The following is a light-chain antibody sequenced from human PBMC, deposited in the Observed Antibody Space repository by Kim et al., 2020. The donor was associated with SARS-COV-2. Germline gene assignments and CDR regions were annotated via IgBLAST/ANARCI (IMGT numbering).Light chain of an antibody. Sequence: EIVLTQSPATLSLSPGQRATLSCRASQSVSTFLAWYQQKPGQAPRLVISGASSRATDIPDRFSGSGSETDFTLTISILEAEDFAVYYCQQRSNWPWTFGPGTKVDIK. J-gene: IGKJ1*01. V-gene: IGKV3-11*01. CDR1: QSVSTF. CDR3: QQRSNWPWT. CDR2: GAS.